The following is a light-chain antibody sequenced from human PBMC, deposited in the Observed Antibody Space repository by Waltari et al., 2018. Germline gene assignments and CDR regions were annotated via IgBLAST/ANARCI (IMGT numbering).Light chain of an antibody. CDR2: DAS. CDR3: QRYDNLPIFA. Sequence: DIQLTQSPPSLSASVGDRVTITCRASQDITNYLNWYQQRPGKAPKLLIHDASKLEIGVPSRISRSQSGTHVTLTISSLQPEDIGTYYCQRYDNLPIFAFGPGTKVEI. CDR1: QDITNY. J-gene: IGKJ3*01. V-gene: IGKV1-33*01.